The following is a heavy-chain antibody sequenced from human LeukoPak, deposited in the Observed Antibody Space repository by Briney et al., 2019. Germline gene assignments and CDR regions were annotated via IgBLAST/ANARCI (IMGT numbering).Heavy chain of an antibody. CDR3: ASSCGYYDY. CDR1: GFTFSSYE. D-gene: IGHD5-18*01. V-gene: IGHV3-48*03. CDR2: ISTSGSTI. J-gene: IGHJ4*02. Sequence: GGSLRLSCAASGFTFSSYEMNWVRQAPGKGLEWISYISTSGSTIYYADSVKGRFTVSRDNAKNSLYLQMNSLRAEDTAVYYCASSCGYYDYWGQGTLVSVSS.